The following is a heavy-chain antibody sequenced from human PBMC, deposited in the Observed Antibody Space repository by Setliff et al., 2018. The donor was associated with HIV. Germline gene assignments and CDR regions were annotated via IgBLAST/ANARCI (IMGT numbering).Heavy chain of an antibody. CDR1: GYSFTGHS. CDR3: ARDRVFGVTFPVYCFDT. Sequence: ASVKVSCKASGYSFTGHSVHWLRQAPGLGPEWLAVINTRKGDAIVARNFQGRVALARDTSTNTVYMELISLTSEDTAVYYCARDRVFGVTFPVYCFDTWGQGTRVTVSS. D-gene: IGHD3-3*01. V-gene: IGHV1-46*01. CDR2: INTRKGDA. J-gene: IGHJ4*02.